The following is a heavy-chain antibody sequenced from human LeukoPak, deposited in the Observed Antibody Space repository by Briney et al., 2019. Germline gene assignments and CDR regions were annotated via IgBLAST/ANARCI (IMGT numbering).Heavy chain of an antibody. CDR3: AKDFDGSTWFGRNYMDV. CDR2: IWFDGSKK. Sequence: GGSLRLSCAASGFTFSSYGMHWVRQAPGKGLEWLAVIWFDGSKKYYADSVKGRFTISRDNSKNTLYLQMNSLRAEDTAVYYCAKDFDGSTWFGRNYMDVWGKGTTVTVSS. D-gene: IGHD6-13*01. J-gene: IGHJ6*03. V-gene: IGHV3-33*06. CDR1: GFTFSSYG.